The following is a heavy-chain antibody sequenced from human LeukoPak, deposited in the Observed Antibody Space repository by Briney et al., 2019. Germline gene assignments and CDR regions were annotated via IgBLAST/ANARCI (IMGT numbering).Heavy chain of an antibody. CDR1: GFTVSSNY. CDR3: ARVAGDYYDSSGYPDAFDI. J-gene: IGHJ3*02. Sequence: PGGSLRLSCAASGFTVSSNYMSWVRQAPGKGLEWGSVIYSGGSTYYADSVKGRFTISRDNSKNTLYLQLNSLRAEDTAVYSCARVAGDYYDSSGYPDAFDIWGQGTMVTVSS. V-gene: IGHV3-66*01. CDR2: IYSGGST. D-gene: IGHD3-22*01.